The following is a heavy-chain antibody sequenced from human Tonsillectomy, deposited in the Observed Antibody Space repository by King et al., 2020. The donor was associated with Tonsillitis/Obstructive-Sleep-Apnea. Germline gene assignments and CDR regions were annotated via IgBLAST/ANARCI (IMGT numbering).Heavy chain of an antibody. V-gene: IGHV1-69*01. CDR1: VGTFSSYA. Sequence: VQLVESGAEVKKPGSSVKVSCKASVGTFSSYAISWVRQAPGQGLEWMGGIIPIFGTANYAQKFQGRVTNTADESTSTAYMELSSLRSEDTAVYYCASEVGVVPAAMYPQFDYWGQGTLVTVSS. CDR2: IIPIFGTA. CDR3: ASEVGVVPAAMYPQFDY. J-gene: IGHJ4*02. D-gene: IGHD2-2*01.